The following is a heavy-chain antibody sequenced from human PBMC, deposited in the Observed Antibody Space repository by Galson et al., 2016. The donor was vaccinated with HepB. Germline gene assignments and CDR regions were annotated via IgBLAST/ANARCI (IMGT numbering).Heavy chain of an antibody. CDR2: IYWDADK. CDR3: AHATGFDFDY. V-gene: IGHV2-5*02. CDR1: GFSLTTSGEG. Sequence: PALVKPTQTLTLTCSFSGFSLTTSGEGVGWIRQPPGKAPEWLALIYWDADKRYSPSLQSRLTVTRDTSKNQVVLTMTNMDPVDTATYYCAHATGFDFDYWGQGTLVTVSS. J-gene: IGHJ4*02. D-gene: IGHD3-9*01.